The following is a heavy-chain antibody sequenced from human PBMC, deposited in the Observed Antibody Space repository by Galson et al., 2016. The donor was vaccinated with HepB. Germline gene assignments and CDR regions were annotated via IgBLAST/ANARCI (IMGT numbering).Heavy chain of an antibody. D-gene: IGHD6-13*01. CDR3: ARDLVESSSPARYYYYGMDV. V-gene: IGHV1-46*01. CDR2: INPSGGRT. J-gene: IGHJ6*02. Sequence: SVKVSCKASGLTFTSYYMHWVRQAPGQGLEWMGIINPSGGRTDYAQKFQGRVTMTRDTSTSTVYMELRVLRSEDTAVYYCARDLVESSSPARYYYYGMDVWGQGTTVTVSS. CDR1: GLTFTSYY.